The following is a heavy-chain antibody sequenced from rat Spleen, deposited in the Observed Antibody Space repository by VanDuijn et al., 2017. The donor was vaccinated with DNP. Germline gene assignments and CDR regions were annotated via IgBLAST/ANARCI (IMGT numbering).Heavy chain of an antibody. D-gene: IGHD4-3*01. CDR3: AKNSGYYFDY. V-gene: IGHV5-7*01. Sequence: EVQLVESGGGLVQPGRSLKLSCAASGFTFSNYDMAWVRQAPKKGLEWVATISYEGSSTYYRESVKGRFTISRDHAKSTLYLQMDSLRSEDTATYYCAKNSGYYFDYWGQGVMVTVSS. CDR2: ISYEGSST. CDR1: GFTFSNYD. J-gene: IGHJ2*01.